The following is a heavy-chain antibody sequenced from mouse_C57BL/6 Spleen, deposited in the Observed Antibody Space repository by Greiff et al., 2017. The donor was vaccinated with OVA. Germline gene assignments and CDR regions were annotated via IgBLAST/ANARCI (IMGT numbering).Heavy chain of an antibody. D-gene: IGHD2-3*01. J-gene: IGHJ1*03. V-gene: IGHV1-55*01. CDR1: GYTFTSYW. CDR2: IYPGSGST. CDR3: AREDGYYVGYFDV. Sequence: QVQLQQPGAELVKPGASVKMSCKASGYTFTSYWITWVKQRPGQGLEWIGDIYPGSGSTNYNEKFKSKATLTVDTSSSTAYMQLSSLTSVDSAVYYCAREDGYYVGYFDVWGTGTTVTVSS.